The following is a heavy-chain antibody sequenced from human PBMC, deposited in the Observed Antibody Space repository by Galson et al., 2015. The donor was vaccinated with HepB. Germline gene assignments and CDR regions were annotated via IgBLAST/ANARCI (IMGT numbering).Heavy chain of an antibody. J-gene: IGHJ4*02. D-gene: IGHD6-19*01. CDR3: ARRRLYSSAPDH. V-gene: IGHV5-51*03. Sequence: QSGAEVKKPGESLKISCMGSRYNFTHYWIAWVRQVPGKGLEWMGIIYPGNSDTRISPSFRGKDTISADTSITTAYLQWSSLKASDTAMYYCARRRLYSSAPDHWGQGTLVTVSS. CDR1: RYNFTHYW. CDR2: IYPGNSDT.